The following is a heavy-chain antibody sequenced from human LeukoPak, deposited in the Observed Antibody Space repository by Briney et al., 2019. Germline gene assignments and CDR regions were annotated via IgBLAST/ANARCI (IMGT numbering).Heavy chain of an antibody. V-gene: IGHV1-69*05. Sequence: SSVKVSCKASGGTFSSHAISRVRQAPGQGLEWVGGIIPIFGTTNYAQKFQGRVTITTDESTSTGYMELRSLRSDDTAVYYCARADSGYDYGFDNWGQGTLVTVSS. D-gene: IGHD5-12*01. CDR1: GGTFSSHA. J-gene: IGHJ4*02. CDR3: ARADSGYDYGFDN. CDR2: IIPIFGTT.